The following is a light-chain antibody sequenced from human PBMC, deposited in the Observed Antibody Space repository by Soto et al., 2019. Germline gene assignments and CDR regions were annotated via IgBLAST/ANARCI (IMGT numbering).Light chain of an antibody. J-gene: IGKJ1*01. Sequence: DIQMTQSPSSLSASVGDRVTITCRASQSVSTFLHWYQQKPGKVPKLLIYSASSLQSGVPSRFSGSGSGTDFTLTISSLQPEDFATYYCQQTYSTPRKFGLGTKVEIK. CDR2: SAS. CDR3: QQTYSTPRK. CDR1: QSVSTF. V-gene: IGKV1-39*01.